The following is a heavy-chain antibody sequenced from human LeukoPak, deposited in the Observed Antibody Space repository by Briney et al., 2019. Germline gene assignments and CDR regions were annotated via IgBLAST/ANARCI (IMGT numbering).Heavy chain of an antibody. D-gene: IGHD2-15*01. CDR1: GLTLSNDE. J-gene: IGHJ4*02. CDR3: ARDRYSSY. V-gene: IGHV3-7*01. CDR2: IKEDGSEK. Sequence: GGSLRLSCTASGLTLSNDEVIWVRQAPGKGLEWVANIKEDGSEKYHVNSVKGRFTISRDNAKTSLYLQMNSLRVEDTAVYYCARDRYSSYWGQGILVTVSS.